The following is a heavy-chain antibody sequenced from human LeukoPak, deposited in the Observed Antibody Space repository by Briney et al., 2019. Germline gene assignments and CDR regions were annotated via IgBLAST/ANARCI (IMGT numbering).Heavy chain of an antibody. D-gene: IGHD3-3*01. J-gene: IGHJ4*02. CDR2: ISYDGSNK. CDR3: ARDGSYYDFWSGYYSSFDY. Sequence: GGSLRLSCAAFGFTFSSYAMHWVRQAPGKGLEWVTVISYDGSNKYYADSVKGRFAISRDNSKNTLYLQMNSLRAEDTAVYYCARDGSYYDFWSGYYSSFDYWGQGTLVTVSS. V-gene: IGHV3-30*01. CDR1: GFTFSSYA.